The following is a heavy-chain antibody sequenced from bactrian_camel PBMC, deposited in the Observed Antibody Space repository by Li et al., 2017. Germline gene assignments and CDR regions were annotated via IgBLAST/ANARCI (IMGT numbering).Heavy chain of an antibody. Sequence: DVQLVESGGGSVHAGGSLQLSCLASGYIFSSCNMAWYRQAPGKELEWVSGITKDSSTKSYADFVKGRFTISRDNVKNTLTLQLNSLETEDTAMYYCTIKTPDYQTYDPSIRGQGTQVTVS. V-gene: IGHV3S40*01. D-gene: IGHD1*01. CDR3: TIKTPDYQTYDPSI. CDR1: GYIFSSCN. J-gene: IGHJ4*01. CDR2: ITKDSSTK.